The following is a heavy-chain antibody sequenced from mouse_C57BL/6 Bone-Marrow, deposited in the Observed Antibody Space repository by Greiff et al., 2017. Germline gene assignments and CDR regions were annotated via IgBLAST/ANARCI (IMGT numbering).Heavy chain of an antibody. J-gene: IGHJ4*01. CDR3: ARPLRSYAMDY. V-gene: IGHV1-81*01. CDR2: IYPRSGNT. Sequence: QVQLQQSGAELARPGASVKLSCKASGYTFTSYGISWVKQRTGQGLEWIGEIYPRSGNTYYNEKFKGKATLTADKYSSTADMELRSLTAEDSAVYFCARPLRSYAMDYWGQGTSVTVSS. D-gene: IGHD1-1*01. CDR1: GYTFTSYG.